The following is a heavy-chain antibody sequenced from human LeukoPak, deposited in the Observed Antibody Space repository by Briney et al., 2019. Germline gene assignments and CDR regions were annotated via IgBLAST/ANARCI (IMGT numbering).Heavy chain of an antibody. V-gene: IGHV3-30*04. CDR3: ARSYRVGWYYFDH. Sequence: PGRSLRLSCAASGFTFSSYAMHWVRQAPGKGLEWVAVISYDGSIKYNGDFVKGRFTISRDTSKNMLYLQMNTLRAEDTAVYYCARSYRVGWYYFDHWGQGTLVTVSS. CDR1: GFTFSSYA. J-gene: IGHJ4*02. D-gene: IGHD6-19*01. CDR2: ISYDGSIK.